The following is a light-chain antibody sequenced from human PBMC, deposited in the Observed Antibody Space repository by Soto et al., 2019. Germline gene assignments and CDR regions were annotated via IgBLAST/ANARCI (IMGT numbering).Light chain of an antibody. Sequence: EIVLTQSPATLSLSPGERATLSCRASQSVSSYLAWYQQKPGQAPRLLIYDASNRATGIPARFSGSGSGTDFALTISSLEPEDFAVYYCQQRSIPLTFGGGTKGEIK. CDR2: DAS. J-gene: IGKJ4*01. CDR3: QQRSIPLT. V-gene: IGKV3-11*01. CDR1: QSVSSY.